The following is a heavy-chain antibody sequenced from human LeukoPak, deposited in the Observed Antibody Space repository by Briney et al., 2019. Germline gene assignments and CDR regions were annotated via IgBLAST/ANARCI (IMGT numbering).Heavy chain of an antibody. CDR3: AREGGYCSGGSCYSVP. D-gene: IGHD2-15*01. CDR2: IYTSGST. Sequence: PSETLSLTCTVSGGSISSYYWSWIRQPAGKGLEWIGRIYTSGSTNYNPSLKSRVTMSVDTSKNQFSLKLSSVTAADTAVYYCAREGGYCSGGSCYSVPWGQGTLVTVSS. CDR1: GGSISSYY. J-gene: IGHJ5*02. V-gene: IGHV4-4*07.